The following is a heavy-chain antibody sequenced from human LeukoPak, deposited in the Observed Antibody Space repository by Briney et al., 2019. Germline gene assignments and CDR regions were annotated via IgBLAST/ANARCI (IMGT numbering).Heavy chain of an antibody. CDR3: ARVGLWFEGNH. CDR1: GFTFTSYD. Sequence: ASVKVSCKASGFTFTSYDINWVRQAPGQGLEWMGWMNPNSGNTNYAQKLQGRVTMTTDTSTSTAYMELRSLRSDDTAVYYCARVGLWFEGNHWGQGTLVTVSS. J-gene: IGHJ5*02. V-gene: IGHV1-18*01. D-gene: IGHD3-10*01. CDR2: MNPNSGNT.